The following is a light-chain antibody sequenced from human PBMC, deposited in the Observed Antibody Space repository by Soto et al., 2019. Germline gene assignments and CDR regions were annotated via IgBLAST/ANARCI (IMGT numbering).Light chain of an antibody. J-gene: IGKJ1*01. V-gene: IGKV1-39*01. CDR2: AAS. CDR3: QQYYSYPLT. Sequence: DIQMTQSPSSLSASVGDRVTITCRASQSISSYLNWYQQKPGKAPKLLIYAASTLQSGVPSRFSGSGSGTDFTLTISCLQSEDFATYYCQQYYSYPLTFGQGTKVDNK. CDR1: QSISSY.